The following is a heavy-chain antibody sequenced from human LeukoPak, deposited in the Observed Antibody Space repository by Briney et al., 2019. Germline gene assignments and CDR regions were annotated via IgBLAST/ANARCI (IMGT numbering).Heavy chain of an antibody. CDR3: SSLYYYDSSGYPIFDY. J-gene: IGHJ4*02. Sequence: PGGSLRLSCAASGFTFSSYAMSWVRQAPGKGLGWVSAISGSGGSTYYADSVNGRFTISRDNSKNTLYLQMNSLRAEDTAVYYCSSLYYYDSSGYPIFDYWGQGTLVTVSS. CDR1: GFTFSSYA. CDR2: ISGSGGST. D-gene: IGHD3-22*01. V-gene: IGHV3-23*01.